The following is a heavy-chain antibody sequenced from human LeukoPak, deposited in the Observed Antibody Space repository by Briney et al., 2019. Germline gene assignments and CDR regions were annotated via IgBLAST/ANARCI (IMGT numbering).Heavy chain of an antibody. V-gene: IGHV1-69*04. CDR1: VCTFSSYA. CDR2: IIPILGIA. CDR3: ASGGGVGATTSADY. Sequence: ASVKVSCKGSVCTFSSYATSWVRQAPGQGLEWVGRIIPILGIANYAQKFQGRVTITADKSTSTAYMELSSLRSEDTAVYYCASGGGVGATTSADYWGQGTLVTVSS. D-gene: IGHD1-26*01. J-gene: IGHJ4*02.